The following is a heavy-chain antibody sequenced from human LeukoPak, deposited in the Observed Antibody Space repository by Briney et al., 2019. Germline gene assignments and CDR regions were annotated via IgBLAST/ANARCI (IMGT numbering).Heavy chain of an antibody. V-gene: IGHV5-51*01. CDR2: IYPGDSDT. D-gene: IGHD6-13*01. CDR3: ARQGAASGSPYGMDV. Sequence: GESLQISCKGSGYIFTKHWIGWVRQLPGKGLEWMGIIYPGDSDTRYSPSFQGQVTISADKSITTAYLQWSSLKASDTAMYYCARQGAASGSPYGMDVWGQGTTVTVSS. J-gene: IGHJ6*02. CDR1: GYIFTKHW.